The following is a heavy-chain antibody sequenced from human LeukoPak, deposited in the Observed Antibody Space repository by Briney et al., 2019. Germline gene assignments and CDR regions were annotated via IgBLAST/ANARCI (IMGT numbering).Heavy chain of an antibody. V-gene: IGHV3-23*01. J-gene: IGHJ4*02. CDR1: GFTFSSYV. Sequence: GGSLRLSCAASGFTFSSYVMSWVRQAPGKGLEWVSAISDNSVSTYYADSVKGRFTVSRDNSKNTLYLQMNSLRVEDTAVYFCAKGSSSSRPYYFHYWGQGTLVTVSS. CDR2: ISDNSVST. CDR3: AKGSSSSRPYYFHY. D-gene: IGHD6-6*01.